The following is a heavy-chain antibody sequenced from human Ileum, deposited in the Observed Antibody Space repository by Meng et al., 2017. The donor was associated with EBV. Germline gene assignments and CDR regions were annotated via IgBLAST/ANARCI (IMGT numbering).Heavy chain of an antibody. J-gene: IGHJ5*02. V-gene: IGHV4-30-4*01. CDR1: GCSYCNRGND. Sequence: LTQSPPPLSLPARLTGCSYCNRGNDGTWLGQPPGKCLDWIASIYYSGNTNYHSSLKSRVSITLDTSKKQFSLNLKSVTVADTAVYYCARGFSSIEGLGNWFDPWGQGTLVTVSS. CDR3: ARGFSSIEGLGNWFDP. D-gene: IGHD3-3*02. CDR2: IYYSGNT.